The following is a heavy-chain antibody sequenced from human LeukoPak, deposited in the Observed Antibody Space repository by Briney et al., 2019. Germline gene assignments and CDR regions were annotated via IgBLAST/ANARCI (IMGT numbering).Heavy chain of an antibody. CDR3: ATIMITFGGVIVMPWAFDI. Sequence: ASVKVSCKVSGYTLTELSMHWVRQAPGKGLEWMGGFDPEDGETIYAQKFQGRVTMTEDTSTDTAYMERSSLRSEDTAVYYCATIMITFGGVIVMPWAFDIWGQGTMVTVSS. V-gene: IGHV1-24*01. D-gene: IGHD3-16*02. CDR2: FDPEDGET. J-gene: IGHJ3*02. CDR1: GYTLTELS.